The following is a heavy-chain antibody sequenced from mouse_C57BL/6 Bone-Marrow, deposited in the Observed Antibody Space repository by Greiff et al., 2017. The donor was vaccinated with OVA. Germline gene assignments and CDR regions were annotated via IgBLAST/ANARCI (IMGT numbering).Heavy chain of an antibody. CDR3: ARGGDGNYWYFDV. V-gene: IGHV3-3*01. J-gene: IGHJ1*03. CDR1: GFSINSDCY. Sequence: EVQGVESGPSLVRPSQTLSLTCTVTGFSINSDCYWIWIRQFPGNKLEYIGYTFYSGITYYNPSLESRTYITRDTSKNQFSLKLSSVTTEDTATYYCARGGDGNYWYFDVWGTGTTVTVSS. D-gene: IGHD2-1*01. CDR2: TFYSGIT.